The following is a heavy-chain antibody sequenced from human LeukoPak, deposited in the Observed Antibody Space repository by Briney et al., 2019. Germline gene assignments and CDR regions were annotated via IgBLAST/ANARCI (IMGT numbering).Heavy chain of an antibody. V-gene: IGHV4-31*03. J-gene: IGHJ4*02. CDR1: GGSISSGGYF. CDR2: IYYSGST. CDR3: ARRDSGYSYFDY. Sequence: PSETLSLTCTVSGGSISSGGYFWSWIRQHPGKGLEWMGYIYYSGSTYYNPSLKSRVTISVDTSKNQFSLKLSSVTAADTAVYYCARRDSGYSYFDYWGQGTLVTVSS. D-gene: IGHD3-22*01.